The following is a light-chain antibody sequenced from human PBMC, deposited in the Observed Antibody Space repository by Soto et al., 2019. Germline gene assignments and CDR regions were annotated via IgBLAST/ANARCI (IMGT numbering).Light chain of an antibody. V-gene: IGKV3-20*01. J-gene: IGKJ1*01. Sequence: EIVLTQSPGTLSLSPGERATLSCRASQSVSTRSLAWYQQKPGQAPRLLISGASSRAADIPDRFSGSGSGTDFTLTINRPEPEDFAVYYCQQYDSSPRTFGQGTKVDI. CDR3: QQYDSSPRT. CDR1: QSVSTRS. CDR2: GAS.